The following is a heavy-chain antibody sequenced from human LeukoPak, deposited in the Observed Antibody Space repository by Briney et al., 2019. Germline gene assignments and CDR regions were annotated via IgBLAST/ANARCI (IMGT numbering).Heavy chain of an antibody. CDR1: GFTFSSYA. CDR2: ISGSGITT. V-gene: IGHV3-23*01. Sequence: GGSLRLSCAASGFTFSSYAMHWVRQAPGKGLEWVSGISGSGITTFYADSVKGRFTISRDNAKNSVYLQINSLRAEDTAVYYCARDGVVDSGGWYVDYWGQGTLVTVSS. J-gene: IGHJ4*02. CDR3: ARDGVVDSGGWYVDY. D-gene: IGHD6-19*01.